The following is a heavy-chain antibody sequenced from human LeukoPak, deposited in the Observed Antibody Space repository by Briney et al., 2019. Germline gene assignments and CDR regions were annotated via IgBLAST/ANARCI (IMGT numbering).Heavy chain of an antibody. CDR3: AELGITMIGGV. CDR1: GIILSSYW. CDR2: ISTSGSSI. Sequence: GGSLRLSCAASGIILSSYWMSWVRQAPGKGLEWVSYISTSGSSIYYADSVKGRFTISRDNPKNSLYLQMNSLRAEDTAVYYCAELGITMIGGVWGKGTTVTISS. V-gene: IGHV3-48*04. D-gene: IGHD3-10*02. J-gene: IGHJ6*04.